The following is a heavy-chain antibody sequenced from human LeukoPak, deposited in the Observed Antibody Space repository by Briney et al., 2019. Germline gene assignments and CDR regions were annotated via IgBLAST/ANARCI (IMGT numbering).Heavy chain of an antibody. Sequence: GASVKVSCKASGYTFTSYGISWVRQAPGQGLEWMGWISAYNGNTNYAQKLQGRVTMTTDTSTSTAYMELRSLRSDDTAVYYCARDMITMVRGVSVFDYWGQGTLVTVSS. D-gene: IGHD3-10*01. J-gene: IGHJ4*02. CDR2: ISAYNGNT. CDR3: ARDMITMVRGVSVFDY. V-gene: IGHV1-18*01. CDR1: GYTFTSYG.